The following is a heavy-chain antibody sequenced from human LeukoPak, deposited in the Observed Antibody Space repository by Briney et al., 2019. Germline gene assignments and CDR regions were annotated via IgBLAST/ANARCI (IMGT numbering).Heavy chain of an antibody. Sequence: ASVKVSCKASGYTLSDYYVHWVRQAPGQGLKWMGMINPNTGATKTAQKFQGRVTMTGDTSINTASMELTSLTSGDAAVYYCAGVPTEWSNLYFDYWGQGTHVTVSS. CDR2: INPNTGAT. D-gene: IGHD2-8*01. CDR3: AGVPTEWSNLYFDY. J-gene: IGHJ4*02. V-gene: IGHV1-2*02. CDR1: GYTLSDYY.